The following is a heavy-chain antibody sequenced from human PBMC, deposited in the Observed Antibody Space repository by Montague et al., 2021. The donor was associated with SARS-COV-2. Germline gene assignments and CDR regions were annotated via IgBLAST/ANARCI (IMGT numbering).Heavy chain of an antibody. V-gene: IGHV4-61*02. D-gene: IGHD1-26*01. CDR3: ARFGSGTLEFDL. Sequence: TLSLTCTVSGASISTGIYYWSWIRQPAGKGLEWIGRIRTTGHTDYNSSLESRVFMSVDTPTNQFSLSLTSVTAADTAVYSCARFGSGTLEFDLWGQGTQVTVSS. CDR1: GASISTGIYY. CDR2: IRTTGHT. J-gene: IGHJ4*02.